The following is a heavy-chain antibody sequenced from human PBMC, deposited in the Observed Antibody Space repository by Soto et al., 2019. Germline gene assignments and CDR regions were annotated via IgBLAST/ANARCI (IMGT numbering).Heavy chain of an antibody. Sequence: EVQLLESGGGLVQPGGSLRLSCAASGFTFSSYAMSWVRQAPGKGLEWVSAISGSGGSTYYADSVKGRFTISRDNSKTTLYLQMNSLRAEDTAVYYCAIPDIVVVVAAPFAYWGQGTLVTVSS. V-gene: IGHV3-23*01. J-gene: IGHJ4*02. CDR3: AIPDIVVVVAAPFAY. D-gene: IGHD2-15*01. CDR1: GFTFSSYA. CDR2: ISGSGGST.